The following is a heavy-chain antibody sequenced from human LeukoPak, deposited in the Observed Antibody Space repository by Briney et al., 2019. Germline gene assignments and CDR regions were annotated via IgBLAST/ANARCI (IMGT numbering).Heavy chain of an antibody. CDR3: ATLASGRSRIAAAGADY. CDR1: GGSISSSSYY. Sequence: SETLSLTCTVSGGSISSSSYYWGWIRQPPGKGLEWIGSIYYSGSTYYNPSLKSRVTISVDTSKNQFSLKLSSVTAADTAVYYCATLASGRSRIAAAGADYWGQGTLVTVSS. V-gene: IGHV4-39*07. CDR2: IYYSGST. D-gene: IGHD6-13*01. J-gene: IGHJ4*02.